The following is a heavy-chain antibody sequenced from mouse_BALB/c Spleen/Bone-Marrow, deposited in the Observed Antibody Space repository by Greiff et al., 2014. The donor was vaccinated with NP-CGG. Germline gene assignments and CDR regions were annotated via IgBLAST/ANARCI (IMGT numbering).Heavy chain of an antibody. D-gene: IGHD2-14*01. CDR2: IYLGNSDT. J-gene: IGHJ3*01. CDR3: TRRNYRYDGFAY. V-gene: IGHV1-5*01. CDR1: GYSFTSYW. Sequence: VQLQQSGTVLARPGTSVKMSCKASGYSFTSYWVHWVKQRPGQGLEWIGVIYLGNSDTSYNQKFKGKAKLTAVTSASTAYMELSSLTNEDSAVYYCTRRNYRYDGFAYWGQGTLVTVSA.